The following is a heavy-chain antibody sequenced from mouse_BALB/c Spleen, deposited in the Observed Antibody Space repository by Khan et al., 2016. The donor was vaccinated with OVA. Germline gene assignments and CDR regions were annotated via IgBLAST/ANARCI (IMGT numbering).Heavy chain of an antibody. Sequence: QMQLEESGVELVRPGASVKLSCKTSGYIFTSYWIHWVKQRSGQGLEWIARIYPGTDNTYFNEKLKDKATLTADKSSSTAYMHLSSLKSEDSAVYFCAREEALYYFDYWGQGTTLTVSS. J-gene: IGHJ2*01. CDR1: GYIFTSYW. V-gene: IGHV1-76*01. CDR3: AREEALYYFDY. D-gene: IGHD1-1*01. CDR2: IYPGTDNT.